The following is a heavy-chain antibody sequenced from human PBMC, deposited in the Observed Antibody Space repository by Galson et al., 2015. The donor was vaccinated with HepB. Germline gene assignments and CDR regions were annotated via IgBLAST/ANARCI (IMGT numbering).Heavy chain of an antibody. V-gene: IGHV3-33*01. J-gene: IGHJ4*02. CDR3: ARESEYSYGYGSFDY. CDR2: IWYDGSNK. Sequence: LRLSCAASGFTFSSYGIHWVRQAPGKGLEWVAVIWYDGSNKYYADSVKGRFTISRDNSKNTLYLQMNSLRAEDTAVYYCARESEYSYGYGSFDYCGQGTLVTVSS. D-gene: IGHD5-18*01. CDR1: GFTFSSYG.